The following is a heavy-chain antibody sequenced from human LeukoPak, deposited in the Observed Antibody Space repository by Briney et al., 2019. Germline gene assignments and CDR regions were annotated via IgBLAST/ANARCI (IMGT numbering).Heavy chain of an antibody. J-gene: IGHJ4*02. CDR3: ARDQSTATIDY. V-gene: IGHV3-33*08. CDR2: IWYDGSNK. D-gene: IGHD5-12*01. Sequence: GGSPRLFRAASGSTVNINYMNWVRQAPGKGVEWVAVIWYDGSNKYYADSVKGRFTISRDNSKNTLYLQMNSLRAEDTAVYYCARDQSTATIDYWGQGTLVTVSS. CDR1: GSTVNINY.